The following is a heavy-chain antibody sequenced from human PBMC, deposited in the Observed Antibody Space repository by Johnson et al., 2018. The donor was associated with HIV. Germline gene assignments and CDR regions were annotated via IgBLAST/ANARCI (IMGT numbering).Heavy chain of an antibody. D-gene: IGHD3-22*01. CDR2: IYSGGST. CDR3: ARDIRESFGSYDSSGYSYAFDI. Sequence: VQLVESGGGLVKPGGSLRLSCAASGFTFSDYYMSWVRQAPGKGLEWVSVIYSGGSTYYADSVKGRFTISRDNSKNTLYLQMNRLRAEDTAVYYCARDIRESFGSYDSSGYSYAFDIWGQGTMVTVSS. CDR1: GFTFSDYY. V-gene: IGHV3-66*01. J-gene: IGHJ3*02.